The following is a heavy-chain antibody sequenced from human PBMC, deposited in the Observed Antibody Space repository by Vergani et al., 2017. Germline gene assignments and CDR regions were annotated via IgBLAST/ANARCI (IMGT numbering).Heavy chain of an antibody. CDR3: ARELVAGTKEIDY. V-gene: IGHV3-7*01. D-gene: IGHD6-19*01. J-gene: IGHJ4*02. CDR2: IKQDGSEK. Sequence: QLLESGGGLIQPGGSLRLSCTGSEFILGTYWMTWVRQAPRKGLEWVASIKQDGSEKQYVDSVKGRFTISRDNVRNLVFLEMHDLRVADTAVYYCARELVAGTKEIDYWGQGTLVTVSS. CDR1: EFILGTYW.